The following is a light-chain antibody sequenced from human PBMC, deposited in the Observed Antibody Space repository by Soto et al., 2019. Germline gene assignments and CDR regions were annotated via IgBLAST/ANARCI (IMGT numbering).Light chain of an antibody. J-gene: IGKJ1*01. V-gene: IGKV3-20*01. CDR3: QQCVTAPLT. Sequence: EIVLTQSPGTLSLSPGERATLSCRASQSLSKNYLAWYQHKPDQAPRLLIHDASNRATGIPDRFSGSGSGTDFTLTISSLEPEDSAVYYCQQCVTAPLTFGPGTKVEI. CDR2: DAS. CDR1: QSLSKNY.